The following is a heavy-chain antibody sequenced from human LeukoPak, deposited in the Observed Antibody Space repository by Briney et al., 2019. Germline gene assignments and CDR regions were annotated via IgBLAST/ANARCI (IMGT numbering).Heavy chain of an antibody. CDR1: GYSFTSYW. V-gene: IGHV5-51*01. CDR3: ARSVAPHYYYYGMDV. D-gene: IGHD2-15*01. Sequence: PGESLKISCKGSGYSFTSYWIGWVRQMPGKGLEWMGIIYPGDSDTRYSPSFQGQVTISADKSISTAYLQWSSLKASDTAMYYCARSVAPHYYYYGMDVWGQGTTVTVSS. J-gene: IGHJ6*02. CDR2: IYPGDSDT.